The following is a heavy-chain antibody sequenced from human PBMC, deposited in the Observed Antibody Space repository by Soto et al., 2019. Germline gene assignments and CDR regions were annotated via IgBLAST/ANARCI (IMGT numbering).Heavy chain of an antibody. Sequence: VGSLRLSCASSGFTFSSYAMSCVRHSPGKGLEWVSAISGSGGSTYYADSVKGRFTISRDNSKNTLYLQMNSLRAEDTAVYYCAKGAIVVVINTWMEYWGQGTLVTVSS. CDR1: GFTFSSYA. V-gene: IGHV3-23*01. CDR3: AKGAIVVVINTWMEY. CDR2: ISGSGGST. J-gene: IGHJ4*02. D-gene: IGHD3-22*01.